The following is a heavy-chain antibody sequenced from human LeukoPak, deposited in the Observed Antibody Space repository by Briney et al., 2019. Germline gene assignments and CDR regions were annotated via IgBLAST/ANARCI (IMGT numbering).Heavy chain of an antibody. V-gene: IGHV3-48*01. CDR3: ARGTTIFGVVIPEDY. J-gene: IGHJ4*02. D-gene: IGHD3-3*01. CDR1: GFTFSSYS. CDR2: ISSSSSTI. Sequence: PGGSLRLSCAASGFTFSSYSMNWVRQAPGKGLEWVSYISSSSSTIYYADSVKGRFTISRDNAKNSLSLQMNSLRAEDTAVYYCARGTTIFGVVIPEDYWGQGTLVTVSS.